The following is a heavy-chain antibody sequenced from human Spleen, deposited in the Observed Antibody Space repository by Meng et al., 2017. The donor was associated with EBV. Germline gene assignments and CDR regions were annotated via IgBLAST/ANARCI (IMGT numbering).Heavy chain of an antibody. J-gene: IGHJ4*02. CDR2: IYYSGMV. CDR1: RGSDGSMDL. CDR3: AIRRINQGADY. Sequence: VRLQVLWPGLVMPSGDLSRSVAGNRGSDGSMDLGNCGRQPPWKWLEWIGDIYYSGMVNYRPSIQSRATISIGESNNPFSLKLTSPTAADTAICSCAIRRINQGADYWGQGTLVTVSS. V-gene: IGHV4-4*02.